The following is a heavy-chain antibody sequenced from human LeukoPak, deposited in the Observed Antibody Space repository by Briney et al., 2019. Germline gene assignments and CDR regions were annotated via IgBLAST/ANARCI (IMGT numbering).Heavy chain of an antibody. V-gene: IGHV1-69*05. J-gene: IGHJ4*02. CDR3: ASSGGELLRSPFDY. Sequence: SVKVSCKASGGTFSSYAISWVRQAPGQGLEWMGGIIPIFGTANYAQKFQGRVTITTDESTSTAYMELSSLRSEDTAVYYCASSGGELLRSPFDYWGQGTLVTVSS. D-gene: IGHD1-26*01. CDR1: GGTFSSYA. CDR2: IIPIFGTA.